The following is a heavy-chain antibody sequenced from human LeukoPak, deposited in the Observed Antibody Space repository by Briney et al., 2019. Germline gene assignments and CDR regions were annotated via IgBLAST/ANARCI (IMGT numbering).Heavy chain of an antibody. CDR3: ARDPSNTVGRNIYFDY. J-gene: IGHJ4*02. D-gene: IGHD1-14*01. V-gene: IGHV1-18*01. CDR2: ISAYDGRT. Sequence: VSVSLSCKASGFAFNKYGFSWVRQAPGQGPEWLGWISAYDGRTNYAQNLQGRLTLTTDTSTTTAYMELRSLTSDDTAVYYCARDPSNTVGRNIYFDYWGQGALVTVSP. CDR1: GFAFNKYG.